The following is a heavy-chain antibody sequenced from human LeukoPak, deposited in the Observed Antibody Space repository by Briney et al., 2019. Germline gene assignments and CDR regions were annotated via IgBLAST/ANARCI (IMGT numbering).Heavy chain of an antibody. CDR2: IYYSGST. V-gene: IGHV4-38-2*01. Sequence: SETLSLTCAVSGYSINSGYYWGWIRQPPGKGLERIGSIYYSGSTYYNPSLKSRVTISVDTSKNQFSLKLSSVTAADTAVYYCARQVSFNWFDPWGQGTLVTVSS. CDR3: ARQVSFNWFDP. CDR1: GYSINSGYY. D-gene: IGHD1-14*01. J-gene: IGHJ5*02.